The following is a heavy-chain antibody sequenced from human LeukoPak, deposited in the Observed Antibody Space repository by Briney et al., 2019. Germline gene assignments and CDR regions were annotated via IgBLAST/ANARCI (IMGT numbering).Heavy chain of an antibody. CDR1: DGSISGYY. Sequence: SETLSLTCSVSDGSISGYYWSWIRQPPGQTLEWIGYIYSSGSTNYNPSLQSRVTMSVDTSMNQFSLRLSSVTAADTAVYYCARFTYTTRPSDVWGKGTTVTVSS. D-gene: IGHD3-16*01. CDR2: IYSSGST. CDR3: ARFTYTTRPSDV. J-gene: IGHJ6*04. V-gene: IGHV4-4*09.